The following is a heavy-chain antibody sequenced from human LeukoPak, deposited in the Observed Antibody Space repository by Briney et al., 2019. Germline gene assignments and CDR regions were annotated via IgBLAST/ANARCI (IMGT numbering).Heavy chain of an antibody. Sequence: ASVKVSCKPSGYTFTGFYIHWVRQAPEQGLEWMGWINPYTGATKYSQNFSDRVTMTRDTSISTAYMELSSLKSDDTAVYYCARPTHRLTVTTPIDYWGQGTLVTVSS. J-gene: IGHJ4*02. CDR3: ARPTHRLTVTTPIDY. CDR1: GYTFTGFY. CDR2: INPYTGAT. D-gene: IGHD4-17*01. V-gene: IGHV1-2*02.